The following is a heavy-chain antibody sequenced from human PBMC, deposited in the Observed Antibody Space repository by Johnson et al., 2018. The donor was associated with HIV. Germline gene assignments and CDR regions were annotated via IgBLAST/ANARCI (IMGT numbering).Heavy chain of an antibody. CDR3: AKDPGRRDPHAFDI. D-gene: IGHD2-15*01. Sequence: QLVESGGGVVQPGRSLRLSCAASGFTFSSYGMHWVRQTPGKGLQWVAAIWYDGNNKYYADSVKGRFTISRDNSKNTLYLQMNSLRAEDTAVYYCAKDPGRRDPHAFDIWGQGTMVTVSS. CDR2: IWYDGNNK. J-gene: IGHJ3*02. CDR1: GFTFSSYG. V-gene: IGHV3-33*06.